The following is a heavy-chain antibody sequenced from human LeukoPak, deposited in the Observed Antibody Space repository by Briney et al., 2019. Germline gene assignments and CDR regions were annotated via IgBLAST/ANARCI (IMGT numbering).Heavy chain of an antibody. V-gene: IGHV4-30-2*01. CDR2: IYHSGST. CDR3: ARGPRPYYYMDV. Sequence: SQTLSLTCTVSGGSISSGGYYWSWIRQPPGKGLEWIGYIYHSGSTYYNPSLKSRVTISVDRSKNQFSLKLSSVTAADTAVYYCARGPRPYYYMDVWGKGTTVTVSS. CDR1: GGSISSGGYY. J-gene: IGHJ6*03.